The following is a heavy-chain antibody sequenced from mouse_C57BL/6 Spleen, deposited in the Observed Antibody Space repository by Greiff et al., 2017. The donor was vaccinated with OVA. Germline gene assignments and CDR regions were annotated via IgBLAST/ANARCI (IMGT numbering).Heavy chain of an antibody. CDR3: AKDSSGYDAMDY. D-gene: IGHD3-2*02. Sequence: VQLQQSGPELVKPGASVKISCKASGYTFTDYYMNWVKQSHGKSLEWIGDINPNNGGTSYNQKFKGKATLTVDKSSSTAYMELRSLTSEDSAGYYCAKDSSGYDAMDYWGQGTSVTVSS. CDR2: INPNNGGT. J-gene: IGHJ4*01. CDR1: GYTFTDYY. V-gene: IGHV1-26*01.